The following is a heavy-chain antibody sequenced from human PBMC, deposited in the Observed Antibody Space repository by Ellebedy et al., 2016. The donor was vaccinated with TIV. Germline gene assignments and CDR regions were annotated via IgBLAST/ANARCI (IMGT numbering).Heavy chain of an antibody. CDR1: GFTVRSNE. CDR2: ITNSGNFI. J-gene: IGHJ4*02. CDR3: ASFLAITLGRGASNYDY. Sequence: PGGSLRLSCAASGFTVRSNEMYWVRQAPGKGLEWVSSITNSGNFIYYADSVKDRFTITRDNAKNSLYLRINSLRAEDSAIYYCASFLAITLGRGASNYDYWGQGTPVTVSS. V-gene: IGHV3-21*01. D-gene: IGHD3-10*01.